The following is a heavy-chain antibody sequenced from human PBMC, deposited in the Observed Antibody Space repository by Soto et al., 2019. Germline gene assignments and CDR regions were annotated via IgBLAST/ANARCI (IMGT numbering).Heavy chain of an antibody. CDR3: ARHRVVATTDYYYYGMDV. V-gene: IGHV5-10-1*01. D-gene: IGHD5-12*01. CDR1: GYSFTSYW. J-gene: IGHJ6*02. CDR2: IDPSDSYT. Sequence: GESLKISCKGSGYSFTSYWISRVRQMPGKGLEWMGRIDPSDSYTNYSPSFQGHVTISADKSISTAYLQWSSLKASDTAMYYCARHRVVATTDYYYYGMDVWGQGTTVTVSS.